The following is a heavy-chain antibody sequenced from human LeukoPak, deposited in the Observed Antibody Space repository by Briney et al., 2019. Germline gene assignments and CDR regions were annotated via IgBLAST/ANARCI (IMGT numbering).Heavy chain of an antibody. CDR2: IHRAGRT. D-gene: IGHD2-15*01. J-gene: IGHJ4*02. Sequence: SGTLSLTCAVSGVSISSSEWWIWVRPPPGQGLEWIGEIHRAGRTRYNPSLKSRVTISMDYSKNQFSLKLTSVTAADTAIYYCGKTDIDFNPIGYWGPGSLVTVSP. V-gene: IGHV4-4*02. CDR1: GVSISSSEW. CDR3: GKTDIDFNPIGY.